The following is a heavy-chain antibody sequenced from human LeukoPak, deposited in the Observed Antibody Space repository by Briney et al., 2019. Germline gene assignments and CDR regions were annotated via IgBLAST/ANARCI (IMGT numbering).Heavy chain of an antibody. CDR1: GFTFSSYA. J-gene: IGHJ4*02. D-gene: IGHD5-12*01. Sequence: GGSLRLSCAASGFTFSSYAMSWVRQAPGKGLEWVSVISGSGGRTYYADSVKGRFTISRDNSKNTLYVQMNSLRSEDTAVYYCAKDLLAATIDYYFDYWGQGTLVTVSS. CDR3: AKDLLAATIDYYFDY. CDR2: ISGSGGRT. V-gene: IGHV3-23*01.